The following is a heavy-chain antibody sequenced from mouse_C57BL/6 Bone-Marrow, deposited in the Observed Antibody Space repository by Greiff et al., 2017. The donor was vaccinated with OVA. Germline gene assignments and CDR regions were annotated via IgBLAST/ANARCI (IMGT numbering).Heavy chain of an antibody. CDR2: IDPSDSYT. J-gene: IGHJ2*01. CDR3: ARGEAYSNYDY. Sequence: QVQLQQPGAELVMPGASVKLSCKASGYTFTSYWMHWVKQRPGQGLEWIGEIDPSDSYTNYNQKFKGKSTLTVDKSSSTAYMQLSSLTSEDSAVYYWARGEAYSNYDYWGQGTTLTVSS. V-gene: IGHV1-69*01. D-gene: IGHD2-5*01. CDR1: GYTFTSYW.